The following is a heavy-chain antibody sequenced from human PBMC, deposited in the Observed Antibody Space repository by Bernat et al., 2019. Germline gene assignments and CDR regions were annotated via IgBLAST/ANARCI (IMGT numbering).Heavy chain of an antibody. Sequence: QVQLVQSGAEVKKPGASVKVSCKASGYTFTSYGISWVRQAPGQGLEWMGWISAYNGNTNYAQKLQGRVTMTTDTSTSTAYMELRSLRSDDTAVYYCARDPSLWFRELFDAFDIWGQGTMVTVSS. J-gene: IGHJ3*02. V-gene: IGHV1-18*01. CDR3: ARDPSLWFRELFDAFDI. CDR2: ISAYNGNT. D-gene: IGHD3-10*01. CDR1: GYTFTSYG.